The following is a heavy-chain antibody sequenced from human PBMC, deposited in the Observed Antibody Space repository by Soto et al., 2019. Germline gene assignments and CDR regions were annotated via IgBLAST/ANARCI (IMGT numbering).Heavy chain of an antibody. CDR2: IYTSGST. D-gene: IGHD3-3*01. J-gene: IGHJ6*02. Sequence: PSETLSLTCTVSGGSISSYYWSWIRQPAGKGLEWIGRIYTSGSTNYNPSLKSRVTMSVDTSKNQFSLKLSSVTAADTAVYYCARDLSYYDFWSGIYYYYYGMDVWGQGTTVTVSS. V-gene: IGHV4-4*07. CDR1: GGSISSYY. CDR3: ARDLSYYDFWSGIYYYYYGMDV.